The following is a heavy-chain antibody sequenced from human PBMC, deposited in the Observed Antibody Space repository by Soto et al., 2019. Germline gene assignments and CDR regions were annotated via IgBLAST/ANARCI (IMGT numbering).Heavy chain of an antibody. CDR1: GGSISSYY. D-gene: IGHD2-8*01. V-gene: IGHV4-59*12. Sequence: PSETLSLTCTVSGGSISSYYWSWIRQPPGKGLEWIGYIYYSGSTNYNPSLKSRVTISVDTSKNQFSLKLSSVTAADTAVYYCARGSYCTNGVCCTPSNTRFDPWGQGTLVTVSS. CDR2: IYYSGST. J-gene: IGHJ5*02. CDR3: ARGSYCTNGVCCTPSNTRFDP.